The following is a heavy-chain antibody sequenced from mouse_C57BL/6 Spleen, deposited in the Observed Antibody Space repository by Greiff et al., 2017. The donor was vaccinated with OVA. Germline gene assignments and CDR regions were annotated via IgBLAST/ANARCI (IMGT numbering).Heavy chain of an antibody. CDR3: ARYYGNSGYAIDY. V-gene: IGHV1-61*01. CDR2: IYPSDSET. J-gene: IGHJ4*01. Sequence: QVQLQQPGAELVRPGSSVKLSCKASGYTFTSYWMDWVKQRPGQGLEWIGNIYPSDSETHYNQKFKDKATLTVDKSSSTAYMQLSSLTSEDSAVYYCARYYGNSGYAIDYWGQGTSVTVSS. D-gene: IGHD1-1*01. CDR1: GYTFTSYW.